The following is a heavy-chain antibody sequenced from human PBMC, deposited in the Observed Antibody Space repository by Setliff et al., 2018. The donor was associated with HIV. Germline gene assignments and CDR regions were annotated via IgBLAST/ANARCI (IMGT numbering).Heavy chain of an antibody. CDR2: INSDVSTA. V-gene: IGHV3-74*01. CDR3: VRYSTSSNFDL. CDR1: GFTLSSYY. J-gene: IGHJ4*02. Sequence: GGSLRLSCAASGFTLSSYYMHWVRQAPGMGLVWVSRINSDVSTAIYADSVKGRFTISRDNAKNTLYLQMNSLRAEDTAVYYCVRYSTSSNFDLWGQGTLVTVSS. D-gene: IGHD2-2*01.